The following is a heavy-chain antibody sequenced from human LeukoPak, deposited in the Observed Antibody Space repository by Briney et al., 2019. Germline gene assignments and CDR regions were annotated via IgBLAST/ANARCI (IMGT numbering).Heavy chain of an antibody. D-gene: IGHD3-16*01. CDR2: IYPGDFDT. J-gene: IGHJ1*01. Sequence: GESLKISCKGSGYSFINYWIGWVRQMPGKGLEWMGIIYPGDFDTRYSPTFQGQVTISADKSINTAYLQWSSLKASDTAMYYCARLGDDEYFQHWGQGTLVTVSS. CDR3: ARLGDDEYFQH. CDR1: GYSFINYW. V-gene: IGHV5-51*01.